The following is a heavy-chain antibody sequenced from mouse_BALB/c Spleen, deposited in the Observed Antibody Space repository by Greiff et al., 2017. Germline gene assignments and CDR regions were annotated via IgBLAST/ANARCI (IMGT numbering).Heavy chain of an antibody. CDR2: ISYDGSN. CDR3: ARVGGYYYFDY. D-gene: IGHD2-12*01. V-gene: IGHV3-6*02. CDR1: GYSITSGYY. Sequence: EVQLQESGPGLVKPSQSLSITCSVTGYSITSGYYWYWIRQFPGNKLEWMGYISYDGSNNYNPSLKNRISITRDTSKNQFFLKLNSVTTEDTATYYCARVGGYYYFDYWGQGTTLTVSS. J-gene: IGHJ2*01.